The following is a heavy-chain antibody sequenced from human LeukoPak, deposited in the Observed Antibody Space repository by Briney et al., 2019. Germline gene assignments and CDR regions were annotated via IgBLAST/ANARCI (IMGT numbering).Heavy chain of an antibody. CDR1: GFTFSTYS. V-gene: IGHV3-21*01. J-gene: IGHJ6*03. CDR2: ISSGNSYI. CDR3: ARYCSSSRCLYYYHMDV. Sequence: PGGSLRLSCAASGFTFSTYSMNWVRQALGKGLEWGSSISSGNSYIYYADSVKGRFTISRDDAKKSLYLQMNSLRAEDTAVYYCARYCSSSRCLYYYHMDVWGKGTTVTVSS. D-gene: IGHD2-2*01.